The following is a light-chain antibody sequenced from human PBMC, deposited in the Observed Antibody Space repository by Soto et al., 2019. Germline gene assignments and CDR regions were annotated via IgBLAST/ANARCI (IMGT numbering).Light chain of an antibody. CDR3: CSYAGGNTYV. J-gene: IGLJ1*01. CDR2: EGT. V-gene: IGLV2-23*01. Sequence: QSALTQPASVSGSPGQSITISCPGTSSDVGSYNLVSWYQQHPGKAPKLMIYEGTKRPSGVSNRFSGSKSGNTASVTISGLQAEDEADYYCCSYAGGNTYVFGTGTKVTVL. CDR1: SSDVGSYNL.